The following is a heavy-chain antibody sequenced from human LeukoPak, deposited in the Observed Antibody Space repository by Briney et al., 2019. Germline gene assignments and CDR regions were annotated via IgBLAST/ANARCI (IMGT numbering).Heavy chain of an antibody. Sequence: GGSLTLSCPSSGCTFDNFAMNWVRQTPGKGLEWVSYISRSSSLIIYADSVKGRFTVSRDNGKNSLYLDMNSLTVEDTGLYYCARDGINWADRWGQGTLVTVSS. D-gene: IGHD3-16*01. CDR1: GCTFDNFA. CDR2: ISRSSSLI. CDR3: ARDGINWADR. J-gene: IGHJ5*02. V-gene: IGHV3-21*05.